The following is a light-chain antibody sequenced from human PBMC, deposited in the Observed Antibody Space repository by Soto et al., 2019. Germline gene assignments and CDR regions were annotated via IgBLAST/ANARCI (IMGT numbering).Light chain of an antibody. J-gene: IGKJ1*01. Sequence: IQMTQSPSTLSASVGDRVTITCRASQNINNWLAWYQQKPGMAPKLLIYDASSLGSGVPSRFSGSGSGTEFSLTITSLQPDDFATYYCQQYNSDSWAVGQGTKVEI. CDR3: QQYNSDSWA. V-gene: IGKV1-5*01. CDR2: DAS. CDR1: QNINNW.